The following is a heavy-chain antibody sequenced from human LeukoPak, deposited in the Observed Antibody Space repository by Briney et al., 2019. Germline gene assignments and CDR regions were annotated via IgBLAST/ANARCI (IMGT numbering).Heavy chain of an antibody. V-gene: IGHV1-46*01. CDR1: GYSFSIYG. CDR2: INPSGGST. D-gene: IGHD6-13*01. Sequence: PWASVKVSCKASGYSFSIYGITWARQAPGQGLEWMGIINPSGGSTSYAQKFQGRVTMTRNTSTSTVYMEPSSLRSEDTAVYYCARDRVVAAGTDRDYYYGMDVWGQGTTVTVSS. CDR3: ARDRVVAAGTDRDYYYGMDV. J-gene: IGHJ6*02.